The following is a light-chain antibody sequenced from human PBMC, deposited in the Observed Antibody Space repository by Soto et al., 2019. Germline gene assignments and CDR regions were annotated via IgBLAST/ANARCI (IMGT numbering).Light chain of an antibody. Sequence: QSVLTQPPSVSGAPGQRVTISCTGSRSNIGAGYDVHWYQQLPGTAPKLLIYGNSNRPSGDPDRFSGSKSGTSASLAITGLQAEDEADYYCQSYDSSLSGWVFGGGTKLTVL. CDR3: QSYDSSLSGWV. CDR2: GNS. J-gene: IGLJ2*01. V-gene: IGLV1-40*01. CDR1: RSNIGAGYD.